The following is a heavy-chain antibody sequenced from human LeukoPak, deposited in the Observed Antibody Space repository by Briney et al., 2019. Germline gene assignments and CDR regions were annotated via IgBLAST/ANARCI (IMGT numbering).Heavy chain of an antibody. CDR3: ARGPIAAAGTWHNWFDP. Sequence: ASVTVSFTASGYTFTSYYMHWVRQAPGQGLEWMGIINPSGGSTSYAQKFQGRVTMTRDTSTSTAYMELRSLRSDDTAVYYCARGPIAAAGTWHNWFDPWGQGTLVTVSS. V-gene: IGHV1-46*01. J-gene: IGHJ5*02. CDR1: GYTFTSYY. CDR2: INPSGGST. D-gene: IGHD6-13*01.